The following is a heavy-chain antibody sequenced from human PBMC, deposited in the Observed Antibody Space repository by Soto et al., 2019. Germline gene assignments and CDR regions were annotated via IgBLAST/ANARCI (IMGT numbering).Heavy chain of an antibody. D-gene: IGHD6-13*01. CDR3: AKTGDRFGYTSCFYY. J-gene: IGHJ4*02. V-gene: IGHV4-59*01. Sequence: SETLSLTCTVSGGSISSYYWSWNRQPTGKGLEWIGYIYYSGSTNYNPSLKSRVTISVDTSKKQFFLKLSSVTAADTAVYYCAKTGDRFGYTSCFYYGGQGTLVTVSS. CDR1: GGSISSYY. CDR2: IYYSGST.